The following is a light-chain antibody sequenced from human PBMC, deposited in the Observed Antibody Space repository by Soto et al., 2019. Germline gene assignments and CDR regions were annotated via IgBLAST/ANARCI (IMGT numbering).Light chain of an antibody. CDR2: KDS. J-gene: IGLJ2*01. V-gene: IGLV3-1*01. CDR1: KLGDKY. Sequence: SSELTQTPSVSVSPGQTATITCSGEKLGDKYTCWYQRRPGQSPVVVIYKDSKRPSGIPERFSGSNSGNTATLTISGTRVMDEAEYFCQAWDNFTAFFGGGTKVTVL. CDR3: QAWDNFTAF.